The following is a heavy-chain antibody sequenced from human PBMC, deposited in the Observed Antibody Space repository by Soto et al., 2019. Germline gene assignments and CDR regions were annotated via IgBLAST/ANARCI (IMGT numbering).Heavy chain of an antibody. CDR2: ISGSGSTI. CDR1: GFTFSSYG. Sequence: PGGSLRLSCAASGFTFSSYGMNWVRQAPGKGLEWVSYISGSGSTIYYADSVKGRFTISRDNAKNSLYLQMSSLRAEDTAVYYCARGGGSSWNYWGQGTLVTVSS. V-gene: IGHV3-48*03. D-gene: IGHD1-26*01. J-gene: IGHJ4*02. CDR3: ARGGGSSWNY.